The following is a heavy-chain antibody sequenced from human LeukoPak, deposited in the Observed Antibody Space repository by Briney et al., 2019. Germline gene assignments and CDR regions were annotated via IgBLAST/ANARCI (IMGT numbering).Heavy chain of an antibody. D-gene: IGHD2-15*01. CDR2: IYYSGST. Sequence: SETLSLTCTVSGGSISSYYWSWIRQPPGKGLEWIGYIYYSGSTNYNPSLKSRVTISVDTSKNQFSLKLSSVTAADTAVYYCARGRFVVVVAARYYYMDVWGKGTTVTVSS. J-gene: IGHJ6*03. CDR1: GGSISSYY. CDR3: ARGRFVVVVAARYYYMDV. V-gene: IGHV4-59*01.